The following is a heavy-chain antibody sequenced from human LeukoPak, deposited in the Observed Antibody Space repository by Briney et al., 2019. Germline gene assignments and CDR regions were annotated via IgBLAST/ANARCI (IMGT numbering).Heavy chain of an antibody. Sequence: SVKVSCKASVGPFSTYATSWVRQAPCHGLEWMGRIIPIFGTANYARKFQDRVTITADISTSQAYMYLSSLRSEDTAVYYCVGGTANLLPYWGERTLVTVSS. J-gene: IGHJ4*02. CDR2: IIPIFGTA. V-gene: IGHV1-69*06. CDR1: VGPFSTYA. D-gene: IGHD3-22*01. CDR3: VGGTANLLPY.